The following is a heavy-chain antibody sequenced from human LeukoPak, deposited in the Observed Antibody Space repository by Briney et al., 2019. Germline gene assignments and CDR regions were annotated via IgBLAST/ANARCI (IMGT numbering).Heavy chain of an antibody. Sequence: ASVKVSCKASGYTFTGYYMHWVRQAPGQGLEWMGWINPNSGGTNYAQKFQGRVTMTRDTSISTAYMELSRLRSDDTAVYYCARRKYYYESSGYSFDYWGQGTLVTVSS. CDR1: GYTFTGYY. D-gene: IGHD3-22*01. J-gene: IGHJ4*02. V-gene: IGHV1-2*02. CDR3: ARRKYYYESSGYSFDY. CDR2: INPNSGGT.